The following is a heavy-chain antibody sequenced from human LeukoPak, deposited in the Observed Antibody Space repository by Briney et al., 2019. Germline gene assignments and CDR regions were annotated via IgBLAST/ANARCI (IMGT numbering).Heavy chain of an antibody. CDR3: ARHVHMFKYYYMDV. Sequence: GESLKISCTGSGYSFTTYWIGWVRQMPGKGLEWMGIIHPGDSNTRYSPSFQGQVTISADKSINTAYLQWSSLKASDTAMYYCARHVHMFKYYYMDVWGKGTTVTVSS. J-gene: IGHJ6*03. D-gene: IGHD3-10*02. CDR1: GYSFTTYW. V-gene: IGHV5-51*01. CDR2: IHPGDSNT.